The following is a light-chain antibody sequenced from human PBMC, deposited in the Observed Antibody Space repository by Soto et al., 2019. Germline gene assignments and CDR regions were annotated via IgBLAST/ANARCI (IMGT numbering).Light chain of an antibody. V-gene: IGKV1-5*03. CDR3: QHYNSYSEA. CDR1: QTISSW. CDR2: KAS. Sequence: DIQMTQSRSTLSGSAGDRVTITCRASQTISSWLAWYQQKPGKAPKLLIYKASTLKSGVPSRFSGSGSGTEFTLTISSLQPDDFATYYCQHYNSYSEAFGQGTKVDIK. J-gene: IGKJ1*01.